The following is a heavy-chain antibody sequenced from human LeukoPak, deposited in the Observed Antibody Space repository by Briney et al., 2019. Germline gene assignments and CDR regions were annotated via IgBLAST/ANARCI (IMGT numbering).Heavy chain of an antibody. Sequence: ASVKVSCKASGYTFTNYYILWVRQAPGQGLEWMGFINPSGGSTSYAQKFQGRLTMTRDMSTSTVYMELSSLKSEDTAVYYCARNQASGFDSWGQGTLVTVSS. V-gene: IGHV1-46*01. D-gene: IGHD3-10*01. CDR1: GYTFTNYY. CDR2: INPSGGST. J-gene: IGHJ4*02. CDR3: ARNQASGFDS.